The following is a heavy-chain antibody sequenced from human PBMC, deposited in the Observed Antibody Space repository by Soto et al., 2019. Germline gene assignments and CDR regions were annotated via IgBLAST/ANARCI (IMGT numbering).Heavy chain of an antibody. CDR2: INPSGGAT. Sequence: ASVKVSCKASGYTFINFFIHWVRQAPGQGLEWVGIINPSGGATTYPQKFQGGVTMTRDTSTSTVYMDVSSLRFDDTAVYYCARSHCSGGSCYLGAFDIWGQGTMVTVSS. J-gene: IGHJ3*02. CDR3: ARSHCSGGSCYLGAFDI. V-gene: IGHV1-46*01. D-gene: IGHD2-15*01. CDR1: GYTFINFF.